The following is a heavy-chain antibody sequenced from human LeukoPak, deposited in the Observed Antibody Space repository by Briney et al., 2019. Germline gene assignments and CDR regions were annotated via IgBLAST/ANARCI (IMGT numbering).Heavy chain of an antibody. J-gene: IGHJ5*02. CDR3: ARAVPYYDFWSGYSP. CDR1: GGSFSGYY. D-gene: IGHD3-3*01. V-gene: IGHV4-34*01. CDR2: INHSGGT. Sequence: SETLSLTCAVYGGSFSGYYWSWIRQPPGKGLEWIGEINHSGGTNYNPSLKSRVTISVNTSKNQFSLKLSSVTAADTAVYYCARAVPYYDFWSGYSPWGQGTLVTVSS.